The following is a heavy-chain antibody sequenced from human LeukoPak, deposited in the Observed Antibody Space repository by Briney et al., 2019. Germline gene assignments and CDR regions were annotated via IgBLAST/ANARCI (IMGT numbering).Heavy chain of an antibody. V-gene: IGHV4-4*07. CDR2: IYTSGST. J-gene: IGHJ5*02. CDR3: AREGARQLDVSQRGVFWFDP. D-gene: IGHD6-13*01. CDR1: GGSISSYY. Sequence: SETLSLTCTVSGGSISSYYWSWIRQPAGKGLEWIGRIYTSGSTNYNPSLKSRVTMSVDTSKNQFSLKLSSVTAADTAVYYCAREGARQLDVSQRGVFWFDPWGQGTLVTVSS.